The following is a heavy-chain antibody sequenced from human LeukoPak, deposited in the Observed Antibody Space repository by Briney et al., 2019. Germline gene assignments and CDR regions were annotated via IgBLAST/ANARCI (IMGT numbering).Heavy chain of an antibody. CDR1: GFTFSSYG. CDR2: IRYDGSNK. J-gene: IGHJ3*01. Sequence: GGSLRLPCAASGFTFSSYGMHWVRQAPGKGLEWVAFIRYDGSNKYYADSVKGRFTISRDNSKNTLYLQMNSLRAEDTAVCYCAKDPNGDYVGAFDFWGQGTMVTVSS. CDR3: AKDPNGDYVGAFDF. V-gene: IGHV3-30*02. D-gene: IGHD4-17*01.